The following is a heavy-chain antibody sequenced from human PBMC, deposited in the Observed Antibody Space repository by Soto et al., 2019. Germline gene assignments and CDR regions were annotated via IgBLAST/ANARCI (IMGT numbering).Heavy chain of an antibody. CDR1: GYTFSGSV. CDR2: INADNGNT. V-gene: IGHV1-3*01. D-gene: IGHD4-17*01. J-gene: IGHJ4*02. Sequence: QVQLVQSGAEVKKPGASVKVSCKASGYTFSGSVMHWVRQAPGQGLDWMGWINADNGNTKYSQKFQGRVTMTWDTSASTAYMEVSSLRSEDTAIYYCASEIDATTATSLDYWGQGTLVTVSS. CDR3: ASEIDATTATSLDY.